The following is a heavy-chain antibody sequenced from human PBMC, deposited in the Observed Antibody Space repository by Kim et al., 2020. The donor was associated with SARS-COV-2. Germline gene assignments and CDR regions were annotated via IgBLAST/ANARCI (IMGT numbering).Heavy chain of an antibody. Sequence: SVTLSLTCAVYGGSFSGYYWSWIRQPPGKGLEWIGEINHSGSTNYNPSLKSRVTISVDTSKNQFSLKLSSVTAADTAVYYCARGRRGYSDYWGQGTLVTV. D-gene: IGHD5-12*01. V-gene: IGHV4-34*01. CDR3: ARGRRGYSDY. J-gene: IGHJ4*02. CDR2: INHSGST. CDR1: GGSFSGYY.